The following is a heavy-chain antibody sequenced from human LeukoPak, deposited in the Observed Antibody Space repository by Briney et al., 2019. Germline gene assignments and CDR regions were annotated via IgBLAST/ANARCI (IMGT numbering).Heavy chain of an antibody. V-gene: IGHV4-59*11. CDR3: ARLDYGSGSYPTH. D-gene: IGHD3-10*01. Sequence: TASETLSLTCTVSGDSISRHYWNWIRQPPGKGLEYIGYIDHGGTTKYNPSLKSRITMSLDTSKSRFSLKLSSVTAADTAVYYCARLDYGSGSYPTHWGQGTLVTVSS. J-gene: IGHJ4*02. CDR2: IDHGGTT. CDR1: GDSISRHY.